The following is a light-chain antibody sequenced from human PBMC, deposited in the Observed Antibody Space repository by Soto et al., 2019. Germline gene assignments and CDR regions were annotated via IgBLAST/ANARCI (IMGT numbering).Light chain of an antibody. CDR3: QQYNNWPFS. Sequence: EIVMTQFPATLSMSPGERVTLSCRSCQCVTTKFAWYQQKSGQSPRLLIYDVSHRAPGVPARFSGTGSETDFTLTISGLRSEDSAVYFCQQYNNWPFSFGQGTRLEIK. CDR2: DVS. J-gene: IGKJ5*01. CDR1: QCVTTK. V-gene: IGKV3-15*01.